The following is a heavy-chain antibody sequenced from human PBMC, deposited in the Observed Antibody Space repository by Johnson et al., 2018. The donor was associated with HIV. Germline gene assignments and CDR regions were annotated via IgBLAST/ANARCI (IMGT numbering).Heavy chain of an antibody. J-gene: IGHJ3*02. CDR1: GFTVSSNY. V-gene: IGHV3-66*02. CDR2: IYSGGST. D-gene: IGHD7-27*01. CDR3: ARDGELGVAFDI. Sequence: VQLVESGGVVVQPGGSLRLSCVASGFTVSSNYMSWVRQAPGKGLEWVSVIYSGGSTYYADSVKGRFTISRDNSKNTLYLQMNSLRAEDTAVYYCARDGELGVAFDIWGQGTMVTVSS.